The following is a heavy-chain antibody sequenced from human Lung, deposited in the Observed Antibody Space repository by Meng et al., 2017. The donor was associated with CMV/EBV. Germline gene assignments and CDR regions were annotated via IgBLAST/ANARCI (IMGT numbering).Heavy chain of an antibody. Sequence: GEXXTISCAASGFTFSYYSMNWVRQAPGKGLEWVSSISSSSSYIYYADSVKGRFTISRDNAKNSLYLQMDSLRAEDTAVYYCAGFGHRNIWWLGIVGFDYWXQGTLVTVSS. V-gene: IGHV3-21*01. J-gene: IGHJ4*02. CDR1: GFTFSYYS. D-gene: IGHD2-21*01. CDR2: ISSSSSYI. CDR3: AGFGHRNIWWLGIVGFDY.